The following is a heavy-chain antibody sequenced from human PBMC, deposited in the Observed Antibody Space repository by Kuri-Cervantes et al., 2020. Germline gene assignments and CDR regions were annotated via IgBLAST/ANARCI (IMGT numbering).Heavy chain of an antibody. CDR3: ARAPPRGNWFDP. J-gene: IGHJ5*02. CDR1: GGSISSYY. D-gene: IGHD3-10*01. V-gene: IGHV4-59*01. CDR2: IYYGGST. Sequence: SETLSLTCTVSGGSISSYYWSWIRQPPGKGLEWIGYIYYGGSTNYNPSLKSRVTISVDTSKNQFSLKLSSVTAADTAVYYCARAPPRGNWFDPWGQGTLVTVSS.